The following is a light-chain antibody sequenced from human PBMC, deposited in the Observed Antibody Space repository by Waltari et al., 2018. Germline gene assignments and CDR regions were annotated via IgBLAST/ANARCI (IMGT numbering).Light chain of an antibody. J-gene: IGLJ3*02. CDR1: SSNIGSYT. CDR3: ATWDDRLNGQGV. Sequence: QSVLTQPPSASGTPGQRVTISCSGSSSNIGSYTVNWYQQFPGTAPKLLIYSNDQRPSGVPDRFPGSKSGTSASLAISGLQSEDEADYYCATWDDRLNGQGVFGGGTRLTVL. CDR2: SND. V-gene: IGLV1-44*01.